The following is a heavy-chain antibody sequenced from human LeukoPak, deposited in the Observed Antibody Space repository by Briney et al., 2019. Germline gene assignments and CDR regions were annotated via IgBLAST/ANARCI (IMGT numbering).Heavy chain of an antibody. D-gene: IGHD6-13*01. CDR1: GFTFDDYA. V-gene: IGHV3-9*01. CDR2: ISWNSGSI. J-gene: IGHJ4*02. Sequence: PGGSLRLSCAASGFTFDDYAMHWVRQAPGKGLEWVSGISWNSGSIGYADSVKGRFTISRDNAKNSLYLQMNSLRAEDTALYYCAKDMSPGIAAAAPVDYWGQGTLVTVSS. CDR3: AKDMSPGIAAAAPVDY.